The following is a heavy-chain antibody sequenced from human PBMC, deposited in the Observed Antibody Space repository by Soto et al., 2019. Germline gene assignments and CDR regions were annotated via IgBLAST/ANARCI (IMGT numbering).Heavy chain of an antibody. D-gene: IGHD4-17*01. V-gene: IGHV4-31*03. CDR3: ARGDSTVSSVFDY. J-gene: IGHJ4*02. CDR2: ILHNGDT. CDR1: GGPFSGGGYY. Sequence: QVQLQESGPGLVKPSQTLSLTCTVSGGPFSGGGYYWRWVRQAPGQGLEWMGYILHNGDTSYNPSLKSRITISKDTSKRQFSLNLSSVTAADTAVYYCARGDSTVSSVFDYWGQGMLVTVSS.